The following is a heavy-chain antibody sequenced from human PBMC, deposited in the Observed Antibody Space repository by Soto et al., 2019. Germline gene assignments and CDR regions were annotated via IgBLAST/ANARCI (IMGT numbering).Heavy chain of an antibody. J-gene: IGHJ4*02. CDR2: ISGSGGST. D-gene: IGHD5-12*01. V-gene: IGHV3-23*01. CDR3: AKVSGGYDSNDY. Sequence: EVQLLESEGGLVQPGGSLRVACAASGFTFSSYAMIWVRQAPGKGLEWVSAISGSGGSTYYADSVKGRFTISRDNSKNTLYLQVNSLRAEDTAVYYCAKVSGGYDSNDYWGQGTLVTVSS. CDR1: GFTFSSYA.